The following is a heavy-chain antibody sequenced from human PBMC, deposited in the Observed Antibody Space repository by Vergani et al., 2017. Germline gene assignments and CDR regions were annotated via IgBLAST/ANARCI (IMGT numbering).Heavy chain of an antibody. J-gene: IGHJ6*02. CDR3: ASNTLPYYYDNSGYYSYYYGMDV. Sequence: QVQLVQSGAEVKKPGSSVKVSCKASGGTFSSYTISWVRQAPGQGLEWMGRIIPILGIANYAQKFQGRVPITADKSTSTAYMELSSLRLEDTAVYYCASNTLPYYYDNSGYYSYYYGMDVWGQGTTVTVSS. V-gene: IGHV1-69*02. CDR1: GGTFSSYT. D-gene: IGHD3-22*01. CDR2: IIPILGIA.